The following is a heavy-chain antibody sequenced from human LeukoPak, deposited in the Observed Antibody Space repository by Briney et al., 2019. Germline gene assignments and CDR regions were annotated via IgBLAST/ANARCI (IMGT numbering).Heavy chain of an antibody. D-gene: IGHD3-16*02. CDR1: RLILSNYW. Sequence: GGSLRLSCAASRLILSNYWMSWVRQAPGKGLEYVANIKQDGSEKYYVDSVKGRFTISRDNAKNSLFLQMNSLRAEDTAVYYCARVTFGGVIDAFDYWGQGTLVTVSS. V-gene: IGHV3-7*01. J-gene: IGHJ4*02. CDR3: ARVTFGGVIDAFDY. CDR2: IKQDGSEK.